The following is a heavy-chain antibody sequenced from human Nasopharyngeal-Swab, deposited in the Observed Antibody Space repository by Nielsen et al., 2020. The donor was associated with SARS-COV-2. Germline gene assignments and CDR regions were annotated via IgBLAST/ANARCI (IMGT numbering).Heavy chain of an antibody. CDR2: ISSSGSTI. J-gene: IGHJ6*02. CDR1: GFTFSDYY. Sequence: GESLKISCAASGFTFSDYYMSWIRQAPGKGLEWVSYISSSGSTIYYADSVKGRFTISRHNAKNSLYLQMNSLRAEDTAVYYCARDQTTVTTFYGMDVWGQGTTVTVSS. D-gene: IGHD4-17*01. V-gene: IGHV3-11*01. CDR3: ARDQTTVTTFYGMDV.